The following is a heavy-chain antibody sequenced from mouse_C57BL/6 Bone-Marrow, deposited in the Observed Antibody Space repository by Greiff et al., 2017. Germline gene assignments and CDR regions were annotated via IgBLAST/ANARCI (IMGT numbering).Heavy chain of an antibody. V-gene: IGHV5-17*01. CDR2: ISSGSSTI. CDR1: GFTFSDYG. Sequence: EVMLVESGGGLVKPGGSLKLSCAASGFTFSDYGMHWVRQAPEKGLAWVAYISSGSSTIYYADTVKGRFTISRDNAKTPLFLQMTSLRSEVKAMYYWARCDGPGWCADWGQGTLVTVSA. CDR3: ARCDGPGWCAD. J-gene: IGHJ3*01. D-gene: IGHD2-3*01.